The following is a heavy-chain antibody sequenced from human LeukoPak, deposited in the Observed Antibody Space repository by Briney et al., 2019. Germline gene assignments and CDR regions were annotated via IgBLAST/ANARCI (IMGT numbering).Heavy chain of an antibody. J-gene: IGHJ4*02. Sequence: PSQTLSLTCAVSGGSIYSGAYSCSSIRQPPGKGLEWIGYIYHSGSTYYNPSLKSRVTISVDRSKNQFSLKLSSVTAADTAVYYCARAVDTAMVNWGQGTLVTVSS. CDR2: IYHSGST. V-gene: IGHV4-30-2*01. CDR3: ARAVDTAMVN. CDR1: GGSIYSGAYS. D-gene: IGHD5-18*01.